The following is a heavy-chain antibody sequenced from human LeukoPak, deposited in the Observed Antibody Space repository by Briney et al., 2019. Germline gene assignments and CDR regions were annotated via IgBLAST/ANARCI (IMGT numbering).Heavy chain of an antibody. CDR2: IIPIFGTA. CDR3: ARARYYYDSSGYYPPVDY. V-gene: IGHV1-69*13. D-gene: IGHD3-22*01. CDR1: GGTFSSYA. J-gene: IGHJ4*02. Sequence: ASVKVSCKASGGTFSSYAISWVRQAPGQGLEWMGGIIPIFGTANYAQKFQGRVTITADEPTSTAYMELSSLRSEDTAVYYCARARYYYDSSGYYPPVDYWGQGTLVTVSS.